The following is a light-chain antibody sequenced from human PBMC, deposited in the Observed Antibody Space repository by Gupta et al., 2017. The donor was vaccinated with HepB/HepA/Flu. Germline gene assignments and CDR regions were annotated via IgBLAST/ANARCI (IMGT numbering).Light chain of an antibody. J-gene: IGKJ5*01. CDR1: QSISSY. V-gene: IGKV1-39*01. CDR2: AAS. CDR3: QQSYSTLGIT. Sequence: DIKMTKSPSSLSASVGDRVTITCRASQSISSYLNWYQQKPGKAPKLLIYAASSLQSGVPSRFSGSGSGTDFTLTISSLQPEDFATYYCQQSYSTLGITFGQGTRLEIK.